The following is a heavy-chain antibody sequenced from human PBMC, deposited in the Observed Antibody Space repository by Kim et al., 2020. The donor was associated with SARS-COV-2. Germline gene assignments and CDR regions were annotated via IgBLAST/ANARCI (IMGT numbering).Heavy chain of an antibody. CDR3: ARWALTGFYSYNWFDT. J-gene: IGHJ5*02. D-gene: IGHD3-9*01. CDR2: INPTGGNT. CDR1: GYPFRNYY. V-gene: IGHV1-46*01. Sequence: ASVKVSCNASGYPFRNYYMNWVRQAPGQGLEWMAVINPTGGNTKYAQKFEGRVTVTRDTSTSTVYMELNNLRSDDTAVYYCARWALTGFYSYNWFDTWGQGTLVTVSS.